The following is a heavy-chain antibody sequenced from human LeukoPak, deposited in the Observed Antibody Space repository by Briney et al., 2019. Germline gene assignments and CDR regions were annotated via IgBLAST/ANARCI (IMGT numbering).Heavy chain of an antibody. J-gene: IGHJ3*02. Sequence: SETLSLTCTVSGGSVSSGSYYWSWIRQPPGKGLEWIGYIYYSGSTNYNPSLKSRVTISVDTSKNQFSLKLSSVTAADTAVYYCARDPLYCSGGSCYRGAFDIWGQGTVVTVSS. CDR1: GGSVSSGSYY. CDR2: IYYSGST. CDR3: ARDPLYCSGGSCYRGAFDI. D-gene: IGHD2-15*01. V-gene: IGHV4-61*01.